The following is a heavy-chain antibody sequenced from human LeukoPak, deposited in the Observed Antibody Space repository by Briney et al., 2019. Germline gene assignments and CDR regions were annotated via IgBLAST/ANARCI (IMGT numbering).Heavy chain of an antibody. CDR2: IKQDGSEK. J-gene: IGHJ4*02. D-gene: IGHD3-3*01. V-gene: IGHV3-7*01. Sequence: GGSLRLSCAASGFTFSSYWMSWVRQAPGKGLEWVANIKQDGSEKYYVDSVKGRFTIPRDNAKNSLYLQMNSLRAEDTAVYYCARSGGGYYDFWSGYYSYPYYFDYWGQGTLVTVSS. CDR3: ARSGGGYYDFWSGYYSYPYYFDY. CDR1: GFTFSSYW.